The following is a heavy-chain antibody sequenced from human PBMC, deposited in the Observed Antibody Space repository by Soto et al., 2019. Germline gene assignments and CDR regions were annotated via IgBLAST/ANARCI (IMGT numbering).Heavy chain of an antibody. CDR1: GYTFTSYG. Sequence: QVQLVQSGAEVKKPGASVKVSCKASGYTFTSYGISWVRQAPGQGLEWMGWISAYNGNTNYAQKLQGRVTMTTDTPTSTAYMELRSLRSDDTAVYYCARWRSDYGGNAGFDSELDYWGQGSLVTVSS. CDR2: ISAYNGNT. CDR3: ARWRSDYGGNAGFDSELDY. J-gene: IGHJ4*02. V-gene: IGHV1-18*01. D-gene: IGHD2-15*01.